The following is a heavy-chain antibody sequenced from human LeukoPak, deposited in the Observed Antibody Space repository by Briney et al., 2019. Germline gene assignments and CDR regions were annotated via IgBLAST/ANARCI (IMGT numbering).Heavy chain of an antibody. D-gene: IGHD3-10*01. J-gene: IGHJ4*02. Sequence: PGGSLRLSCAASGFTFSSYGMHWVRQAPGKGLEWVAFIRYDGSNKYYADSVKGRFTISRDNSKNTLYLQMNSLRAEDTAVYYCAKGCCYGSGSSIYWGQGTLVTVSS. CDR2: IRYDGSNK. V-gene: IGHV3-30*02. CDR3: AKGCCYGSGSSIY. CDR1: GFTFSSYG.